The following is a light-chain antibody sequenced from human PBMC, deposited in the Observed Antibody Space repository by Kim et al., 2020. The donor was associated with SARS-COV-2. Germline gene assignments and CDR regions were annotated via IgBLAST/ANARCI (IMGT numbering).Light chain of an antibody. CDR3: QQYDNWPPGT. CDR2: GAS. Sequence: SPGERATLSCRASESIGYKLAWYQQKPGQAPRLLIYGASTRATGFPARFSGSGSGTEFTLTISSLQSEDFAVYYCQQYDNWPPGTFGGGTKVDIK. V-gene: IGKV3-15*01. J-gene: IGKJ4*01. CDR1: ESIGYK.